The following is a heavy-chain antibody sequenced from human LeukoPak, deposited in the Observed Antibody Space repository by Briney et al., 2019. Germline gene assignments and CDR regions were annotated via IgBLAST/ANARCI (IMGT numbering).Heavy chain of an antibody. V-gene: IGHV3-7*01. D-gene: IGHD1-7*01. CDR3: ARDMAWDPYNWNYKAYGMDV. J-gene: IGHJ6*02. Sequence: GGSLRLSCAASGFTFSSYWMSWVRQAPGKGLEWVANIKQDGSEKYYVDSVKGRFTISRDNAKNSLYLQMNSLRAEDTAVYYCARDMAWDPYNWNYKAYGMDVWGQGTTVTVSS. CDR2: IKQDGSEK. CDR1: GFTFSSYW.